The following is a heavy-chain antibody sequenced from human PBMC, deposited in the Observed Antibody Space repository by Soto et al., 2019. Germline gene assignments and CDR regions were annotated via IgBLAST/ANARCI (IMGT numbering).Heavy chain of an antibody. V-gene: IGHV3-30-3*01. CDR3: ARDRVVVAAADPYYYYYGMDV. CDR1: GFTFSSYA. Sequence: QVQLVESGGGVVQPGRSLRLSCAASGFTFSSYAMHWVRQAPGKGLEWVAVISYDGSNKYYAESVKGRFTISRDNSKNTLYLQMSSLRAEDTAVYYCARDRVVVAAADPYYYYYGMDVWGQGTTVTVFS. CDR2: ISYDGSNK. D-gene: IGHD2-15*01. J-gene: IGHJ6*02.